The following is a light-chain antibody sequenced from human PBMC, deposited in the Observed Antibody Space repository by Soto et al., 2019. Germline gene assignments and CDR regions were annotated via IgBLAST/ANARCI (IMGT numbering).Light chain of an antibody. CDR1: SSDIGGYNY. V-gene: IGLV2-14*01. CDR2: EVI. CDR3: SSYTSSSSTPYV. Sequence: QSALTQPASVSGSPGQSITISCTGTSSDIGGYNYVSWYRQHPGKAPKLMIYEVINRPSGVSNRVSGSKSGNTASLTISGLQAEDEADYYCSSYTSSSSTPYVFGTGTKLTVL. J-gene: IGLJ1*01.